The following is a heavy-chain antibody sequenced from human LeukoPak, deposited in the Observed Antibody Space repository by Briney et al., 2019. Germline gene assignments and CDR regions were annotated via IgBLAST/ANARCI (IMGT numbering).Heavy chain of an antibody. CDR1: GSSFTSYW. CDR3: ARIPVLLWFGELLSWFDP. J-gene: IGHJ5*02. Sequence: GESLKISCKGSGSSFTSYWIGWVRQMPGKSLEWMGIIYPGDSDTRYNPSFQGQVTISADKSSSTAYLQWSSLKASDTAIYYCARIPVLLWFGELLSWFDPWGQGTLVTVSS. V-gene: IGHV5-51*01. D-gene: IGHD3-10*01. CDR2: IYPGDSDT.